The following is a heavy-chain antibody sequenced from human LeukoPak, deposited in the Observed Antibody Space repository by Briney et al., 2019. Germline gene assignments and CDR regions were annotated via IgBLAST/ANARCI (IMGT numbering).Heavy chain of an antibody. Sequence: GGSLRLSCAASGFTFSSYLMSWVRQAPGKGLERVANIKQDGSEKYYVDSVKGRFTISRDNAKNSLYLQMNSLRAEDTAVYYCARSRWYRAVNYFDYWGQGTLVTVSS. CDR3: ARSRWYRAVNYFDY. J-gene: IGHJ4*02. V-gene: IGHV3-7*01. D-gene: IGHD6-13*01. CDR2: IKQDGSEK. CDR1: GFTFSSYL.